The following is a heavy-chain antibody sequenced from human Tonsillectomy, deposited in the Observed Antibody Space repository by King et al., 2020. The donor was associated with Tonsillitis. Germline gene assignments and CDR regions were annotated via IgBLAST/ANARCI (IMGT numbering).Heavy chain of an antibody. Sequence: QLQESGPGLVKPSETLSLTCTVSGGSISSYYWSWIRQPAGKGLEWIGRIYTSGSTNYNPSLKSRVTMSVDTSKNQFSLKLSSVTAADTAVYYCARANRVAAAGLTGNWFDPWGQGTLVTVSS. CDR3: ARANRVAAAGLTGNWFDP. CDR1: GGSISSYY. CDR2: IYTSGST. V-gene: IGHV4-4*07. J-gene: IGHJ5*02. D-gene: IGHD6-13*01.